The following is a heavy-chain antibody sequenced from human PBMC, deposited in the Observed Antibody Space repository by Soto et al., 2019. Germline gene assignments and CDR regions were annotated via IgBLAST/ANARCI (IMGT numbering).Heavy chain of an antibody. Sequence: GGSLRLSCAASEFSVSSNHMSWVRQAPGKGLEWVSVINRGGLTYYTDSVKGRFTISRDNSKNTLYLQMNSLRAEDTAVYYCASQGYSRSADYWGQGTLVTVSS. V-gene: IGHV3-53*01. J-gene: IGHJ4*02. CDR2: INRGGLT. D-gene: IGHD6-13*01. CDR1: EFSVSSNH. CDR3: ASQGYSRSADY.